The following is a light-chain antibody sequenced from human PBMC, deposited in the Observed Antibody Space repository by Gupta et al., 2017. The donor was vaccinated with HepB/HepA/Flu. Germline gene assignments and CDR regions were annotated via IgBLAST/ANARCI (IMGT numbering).Light chain of an antibody. J-gene: IGLJ3*02. Sequence: SSELTQPPSVSVSPGQTASITCSGDKLGDKYSCWYQQTPGQSPVLVIYEGNTRPSGIPEPFAGYKYANTPTLATSGTQAMDDDDYSWQGRDSWGFGGGTKLTVL. CDR3: QGRDSWG. CDR1: KLGDKY. V-gene: IGLV3-1*01. CDR2: EGN.